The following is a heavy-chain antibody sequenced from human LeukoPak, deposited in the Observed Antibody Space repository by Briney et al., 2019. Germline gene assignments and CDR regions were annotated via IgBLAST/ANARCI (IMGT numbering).Heavy chain of an antibody. CDR2: IYYSGST. J-gene: IGHJ5*02. CDR3: ATANIVVVPAAIWFDP. CDR1: GGSISSGDYY. D-gene: IGHD2-2*01. Sequence: PSQTLSLTCTVSGGSISSGDYYWSWIRQPPGKGLEWIGCIYYSGSTYYNPSLKSRVTISVDTSKNQFSLKLSSVTAADTAVYYCATANIVVVPAAIWFDPWGQGTLVTVSS. V-gene: IGHV4-30-4*08.